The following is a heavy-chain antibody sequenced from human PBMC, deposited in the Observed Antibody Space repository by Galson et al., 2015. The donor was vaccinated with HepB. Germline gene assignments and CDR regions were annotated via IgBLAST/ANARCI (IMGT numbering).Heavy chain of an antibody. V-gene: IGHV1-69*06. D-gene: IGHD3-3*01. CDR2: IIPIFGTA. CDR3: ASDGEYKYYDFWSGYKRAFDY. Sequence: SVKVSCKASGGTFSSYAISWVRQAPGQGLEWMGGIIPIFGTANYAQKFQGRVTITADKSTSTAYMELSSLRSEDTAVYYCASDGEYKYYDFWSGYKRAFDYWGQGTLVTVSS. CDR1: GGTFSSYA. J-gene: IGHJ4*02.